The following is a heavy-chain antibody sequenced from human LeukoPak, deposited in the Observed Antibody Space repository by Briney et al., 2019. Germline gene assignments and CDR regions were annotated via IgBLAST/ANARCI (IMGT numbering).Heavy chain of an antibody. Sequence: SETLSLTCTVSGGSISSTSYYWGWIRQPPGKGLEWIGSIYFSGYTYFNPSLKSRVTISVDTSKNQFSLKLSSVTAADTAVYYCARAGCSGGSCYESRGAFDIWGQGTMVTVSS. CDR3: ARAGCSGGSCYESRGAFDI. V-gene: IGHV4-39*07. CDR2: IYFSGYT. J-gene: IGHJ3*02. D-gene: IGHD2-15*01. CDR1: GGSISSTSYY.